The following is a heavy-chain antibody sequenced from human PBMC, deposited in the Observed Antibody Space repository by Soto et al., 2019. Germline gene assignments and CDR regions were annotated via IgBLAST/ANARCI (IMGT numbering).Heavy chain of an antibody. CDR3: ARAVASLSRMDV. CDR1: GYTFTSYD. V-gene: IGHV1-8*01. D-gene: IGHD3-16*02. J-gene: IGHJ6*02. Sequence: QVQLVQSGAEVKKPGASVKVSCKASGYTFTSYDINWVRQATGQGLEWRGWMNPNIDNTGYAQKFQGRVTMTRNTAINTTFMELSSLRSADTAVYFCARAVASLSRMDVWGQGTTVTVSS. CDR2: MNPNIDNT.